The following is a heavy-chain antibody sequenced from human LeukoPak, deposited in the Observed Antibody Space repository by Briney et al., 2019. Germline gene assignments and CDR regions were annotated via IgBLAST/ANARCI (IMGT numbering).Heavy chain of an antibody. V-gene: IGHV1-3*01. Sequence: GASVKVSCKASGYTFTSYAMHWVRQAPGQRLEWMGWINAGNDNTKYSQKFQGRVTITRDTSASTAYMELSSLRSEDTAVYYCARELGLPYGGYHFDYWGQGTLVTVSS. J-gene: IGHJ4*02. CDR3: ARELGLPYGGYHFDY. CDR1: GYTFTSYA. D-gene: IGHD5-12*01. CDR2: INAGNDNT.